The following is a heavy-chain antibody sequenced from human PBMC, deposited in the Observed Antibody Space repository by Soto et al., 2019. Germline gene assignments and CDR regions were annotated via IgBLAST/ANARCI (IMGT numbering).Heavy chain of an antibody. D-gene: IGHD6-19*01. CDR2: IFYSGTT. CDR1: GGSINNNY. Sequence: SETLSLTCTVSGGSINNNYWSWIRQPPGKGLEWIGYIFYSGTTDYNPSLKSRVTISVDTSKNQFSLILRSVTAADTAVYYCARGGWSLDFWGQGTLVTVSS. J-gene: IGHJ4*02. V-gene: IGHV4-59*01. CDR3: ARGGWSLDF.